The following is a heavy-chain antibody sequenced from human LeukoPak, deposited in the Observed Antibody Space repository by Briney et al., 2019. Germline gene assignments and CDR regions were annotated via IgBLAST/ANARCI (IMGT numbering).Heavy chain of an antibody. D-gene: IGHD2-8*01. CDR3: ARGRQMVAPYYFDS. Sequence: ASVKVSCKASGYTFINYEINWVRQATGQGLEWMGWISPHSGNTDYAQTFQDRVTFTRDTSTNTAYMELSSLRSEDTAIYYCARGRQMVAPYYFDSWGQGTLVTVSS. J-gene: IGHJ4*02. CDR2: ISPHSGNT. CDR1: GYTFINYE. V-gene: IGHV1-8*03.